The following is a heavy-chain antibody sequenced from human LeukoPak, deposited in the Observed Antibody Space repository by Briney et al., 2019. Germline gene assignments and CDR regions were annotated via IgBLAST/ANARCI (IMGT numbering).Heavy chain of an antibody. CDR1: GGSISSGSYY. Sequence: PSETLSLTCTVSGGSISSGSYYWSWIRQPAGKGLEWIGRIYTSGSTNYNPSLKSRVTISVDTSKNQFSLKLSSVTAADTAVYFCARHFLFAYHTSGYYSRHGWFDPWGQGTLVTVSS. CDR2: IYTSGST. D-gene: IGHD3-22*01. V-gene: IGHV4-61*02. J-gene: IGHJ5*02. CDR3: ARHFLFAYHTSGYYSRHGWFDP.